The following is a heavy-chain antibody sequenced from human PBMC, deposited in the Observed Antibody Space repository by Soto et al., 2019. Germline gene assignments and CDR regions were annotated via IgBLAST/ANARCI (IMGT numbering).Heavy chain of an antibody. J-gene: IGHJ4*02. CDR2: ISGSGGST. V-gene: IGHV3-23*01. CDR1: GFTFSSYA. D-gene: IGHD4-17*01. CDR3: AKGSYGDYAGEYFDY. Sequence: GGSLRLSCAASGFTFSSYAMSWVRQAPGKGLEWVSAISGSGGSTYYADSVKGRFTISRDNSRNTLYLQMNSLRAEDTAVYYCAKGSYGDYAGEYFDYWGQGTLVTVSS.